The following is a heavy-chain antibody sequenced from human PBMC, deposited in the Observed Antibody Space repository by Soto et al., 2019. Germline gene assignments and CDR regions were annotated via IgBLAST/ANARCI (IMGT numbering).Heavy chain of an antibody. D-gene: IGHD5-18*01. J-gene: IGHJ4*02. V-gene: IGHV3-30*18. CDR2: ISYDGSNK. CDR1: GFTFSSYG. Sequence: QVQLVESGGGVVQPGRSLRLSCAASGFTFSSYGMHWVRQAPGKGLGWVAVISYDGSNKYYADSVKGRFTISRDNSKNTLYLQMNSLRAEDTAVYYCAKDFVDTAMVTQDYWGQGTLVTVSS. CDR3: AKDFVDTAMVTQDY.